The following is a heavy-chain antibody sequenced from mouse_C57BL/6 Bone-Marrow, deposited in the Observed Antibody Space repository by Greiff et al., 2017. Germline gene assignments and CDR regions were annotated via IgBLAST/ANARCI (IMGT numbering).Heavy chain of an antibody. Sequence: VQLQQSGAELVRPGASVKLSCTASGFNIKDDYMHWVKQRPEQGLEWIGWIDPENGDTEYASKFQGKATITADTSSNTAYLQLSSLTSEDTAVYYCTTGGTTVVARDYWGQGTTLTVSS. CDR1: GFNIKDDY. V-gene: IGHV14-4*01. CDR3: TTGGTTVVARDY. D-gene: IGHD1-1*01. J-gene: IGHJ2*01. CDR2: IDPENGDT.